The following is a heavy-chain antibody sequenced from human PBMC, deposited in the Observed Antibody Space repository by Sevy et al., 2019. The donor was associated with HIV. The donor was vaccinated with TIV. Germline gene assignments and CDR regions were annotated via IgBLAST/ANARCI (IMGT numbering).Heavy chain of an antibody. CDR2: IYHSGST. Sequence: ETLSLTCTVSGYSISSGYYWGWIRQPPGKGLEWIGSIYHSGSTYYNPSLKSRVTISVDTSKNQFSLKLSSVTAADTAVYYCARPRGDYYDSSGYYSWGQGTLVTVSS. CDR3: ARPRGDYYDSSGYYS. D-gene: IGHD3-22*01. V-gene: IGHV4-38-2*02. CDR1: GYSISSGYY. J-gene: IGHJ4*02.